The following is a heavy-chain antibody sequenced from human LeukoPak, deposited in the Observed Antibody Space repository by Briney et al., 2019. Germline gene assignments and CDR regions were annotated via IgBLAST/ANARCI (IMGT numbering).Heavy chain of an antibody. J-gene: IGHJ4*02. Sequence: SETLSLTCTVSGGSISSYYWSWIRQPPGKGLEWIGYIYYSGSTNYNPSLKSRVTISVDTSKNQFSLKLSSVTAADTAVYYCASFSYGDPFDYWGQGTLVTVSS. CDR3: ASFSYGDPFDY. D-gene: IGHD4-17*01. V-gene: IGHV4-59*01. CDR1: GGSISSYY. CDR2: IYYSGST.